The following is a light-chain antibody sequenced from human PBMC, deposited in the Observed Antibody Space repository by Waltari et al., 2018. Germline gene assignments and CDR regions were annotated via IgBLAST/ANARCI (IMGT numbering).Light chain of an antibody. CDR2: EVS. V-gene: IGLV2-23*02. CDR1: SSDVGSYNL. Sequence: QSALTQPASVSGSPGQSITISCTGTSSDVGSYNLVSWYQQHPGKAPNLMIYEVSKRPAGVFNRFAGSKSGNTASLTISGLQAEDEADYYCCSYAGSSTFVFGTGTKVTVL. CDR3: CSYAGSSTFV. J-gene: IGLJ1*01.